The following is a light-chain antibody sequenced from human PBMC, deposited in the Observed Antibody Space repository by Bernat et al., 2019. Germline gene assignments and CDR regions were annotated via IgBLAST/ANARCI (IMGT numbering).Light chain of an antibody. Sequence: QSALTQPPSVSGSPGHSVTISCSGTSSDVGAYDRVSWYQQPPGTAPKLMISEVSNRPSGVPDRFSGSESGNTASLTISGLQAEDEADYYCSSYTSSNTLLFGGGTKLTVL. CDR3: SSYTSSNTLL. CDR1: SSDVGAYDR. J-gene: IGLJ2*01. V-gene: IGLV2-18*02. CDR2: EVS.